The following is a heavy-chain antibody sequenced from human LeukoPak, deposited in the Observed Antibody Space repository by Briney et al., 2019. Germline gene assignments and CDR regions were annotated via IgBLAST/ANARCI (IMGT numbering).Heavy chain of an antibody. J-gene: IGHJ1*01. CDR3: ARDIPHGSSGFNFQY. Sequence: PGGSLRLSCAASGFTFSTYAMSWVRQAPGKGLEWVSTIRGSGGSNTYYADSVQGRFTISRDNSKNTLYLQMDSLRADDTALYYCARDIPHGSSGFNFQYWGQGTLVTVSS. CDR1: GFTFSTYA. V-gene: IGHV3-23*01. CDR2: IRGSGGSNT. D-gene: IGHD3-22*01.